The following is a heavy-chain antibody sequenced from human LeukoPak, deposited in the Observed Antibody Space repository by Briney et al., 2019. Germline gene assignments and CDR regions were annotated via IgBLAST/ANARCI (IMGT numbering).Heavy chain of an antibody. Sequence: GGSLRLSCTASGFTFSDYWMTWLRQAPGKGPEWVANIKQDGSQRYYVDSVRGRFTISRDNAKNSLFLQMNGLRAEDTAVYYCARRGGSSSRRGPIDYWGRGTLVTVSS. V-gene: IGHV3-7*01. CDR2: IKQDGSQR. J-gene: IGHJ4*02. CDR3: ARRGGSSSRRGPIDY. CDR1: GFTFSDYW. D-gene: IGHD6-6*01.